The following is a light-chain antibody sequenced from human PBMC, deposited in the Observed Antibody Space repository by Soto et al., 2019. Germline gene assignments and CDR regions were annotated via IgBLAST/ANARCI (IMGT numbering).Light chain of an antibody. Sequence: EIVLTQFPGTLSLSPGERATLSCRASQSVGSNYLAWYQQRPGQPPNLLIFGASHRAPDIPDRFSGSGSGTDVTLTISSLEPEDFATYYCQHRQSWPITFGQGTRLEIK. J-gene: IGKJ5*01. V-gene: IGKV3D-20*02. CDR1: QSVGSNY. CDR2: GAS. CDR3: QHRQSWPIT.